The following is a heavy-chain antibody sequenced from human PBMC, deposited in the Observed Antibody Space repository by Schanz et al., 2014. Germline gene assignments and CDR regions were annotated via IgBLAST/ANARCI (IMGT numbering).Heavy chain of an antibody. CDR3: AKTLFPGGTQTFGN. CDR1: GFTFTNYA. D-gene: IGHD2-8*02. V-gene: IGHV3-23*01. Sequence: DVQLLESGGGLVQPGGSLRLSCAASGFTFTNYAMSWVRQAPGKGLEWVSLISDSGDTAYYADSVKGRFTISRDNSKSTLYVEMNSLRVEDTAVYCCAKTLFPGGTQTFGNWGRGTLVTVSS. CDR2: ISDSGDTA. J-gene: IGHJ4*02.